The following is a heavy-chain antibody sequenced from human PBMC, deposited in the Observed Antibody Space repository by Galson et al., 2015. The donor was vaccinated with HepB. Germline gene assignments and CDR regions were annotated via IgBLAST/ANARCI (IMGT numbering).Heavy chain of an antibody. V-gene: IGHV5-51*01. CDR1: GYSFTSYW. J-gene: IGHJ3*02. Sequence: QSGAEVKKPGESLKISCKGSGYSFTSYWIGWVRQMPGKGLEWMGIIYPGDSDTRYGPSFQGQVTISADKSISTAYLQWSSLKASDTAMYYCARHPRYSGSPLYAFDIWGQGTMVTVSS. CDR2: IYPGDSDT. CDR3: ARHPRYSGSPLYAFDI. D-gene: IGHD1-26*01.